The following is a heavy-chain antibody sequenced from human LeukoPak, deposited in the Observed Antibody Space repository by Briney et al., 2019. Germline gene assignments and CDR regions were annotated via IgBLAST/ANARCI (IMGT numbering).Heavy chain of an antibody. CDR1: GFTFTRYW. Sequence: GGSLRLSCAASGFTFTRYWMSWVRQAPGKGLEWVANIKQDGSEKYYVDSVKGRFTISRDNVKNSLYLQMNSLRAEDTAVYYCARFPSDSRGAFDIWGQGTMVTVSS. V-gene: IGHV3-7*01. D-gene: IGHD3-22*01. CDR3: ARFPSDSRGAFDI. CDR2: IKQDGSEK. J-gene: IGHJ3*02.